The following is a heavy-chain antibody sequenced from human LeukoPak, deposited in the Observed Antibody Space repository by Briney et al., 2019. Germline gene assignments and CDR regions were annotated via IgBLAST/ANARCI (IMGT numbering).Heavy chain of an antibody. J-gene: IGHJ6*02. V-gene: IGHV1-8*01. D-gene: IGHD6-19*01. Sequence: ASVKVSCTVSGYTFTSYDINWWRQATGQGLEGMGWMNPNSGNTGYAQKFQGRVTMTRNTSISTAYMELSSLRSEDTAVYYCARGGSSGWYFLYYYYYGMDVWGQGTTVTVSS. CDR2: MNPNSGNT. CDR3: ARGGSSGWYFLYYYYYGMDV. CDR1: GYTFTSYD.